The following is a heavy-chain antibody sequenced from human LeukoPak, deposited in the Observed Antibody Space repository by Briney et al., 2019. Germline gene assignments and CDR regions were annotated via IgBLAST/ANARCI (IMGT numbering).Heavy chain of an antibody. CDR2: ISSSSSYI. Sequence: GGSLRLSCAASGSTFSSYSMNWVRQAPGKGLEWVSSISSSSSYIYYADSVEGRFTISRDNAKNSLHLQMNSLRAEDTAVYYCARDSGQLWSMWGQGTLVTVSS. J-gene: IGHJ4*02. CDR3: ARDSGQLWSM. CDR1: GSTFSSYS. V-gene: IGHV3-21*01. D-gene: IGHD5-18*01.